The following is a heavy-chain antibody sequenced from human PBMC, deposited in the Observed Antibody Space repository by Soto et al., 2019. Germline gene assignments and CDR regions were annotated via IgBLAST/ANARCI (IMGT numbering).Heavy chain of an antibody. V-gene: IGHV3-66*01. CDR3: AKEGIQLWSTPFDY. CDR1: GFTVSSNY. CDR2: IYSGGST. D-gene: IGHD5-18*01. Sequence: GGSLRLSCAASGFTVSSNYMSWVRQAPGKGLEWVSVIYSGGSTYYADSVKGRFTISRDNSKNTLYLQMNSLRAEDTAVYYCAKEGIQLWSTPFDYWGQGTLVTVSS. J-gene: IGHJ4*02.